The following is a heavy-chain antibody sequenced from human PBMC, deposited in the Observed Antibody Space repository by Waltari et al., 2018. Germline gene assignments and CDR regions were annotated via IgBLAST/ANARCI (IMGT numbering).Heavy chain of an antibody. CDR1: GFTFSSYA. CDR2: ISGSGGST. D-gene: IGHD1-26*01. V-gene: IGHV3-23*01. Sequence: EVQLLESGGGLVQPGGSLRLSCAASGFTFSSYAMSWVRPAPGKGLEWVSAISGSGGSTYYADSVKGRFTISRDNSKNTLYLQMNSLRAEDTAVYYCAKQTRKVVGATDYWGQGTLVTVSS. CDR3: AKQTRKVVGATDY. J-gene: IGHJ4*02.